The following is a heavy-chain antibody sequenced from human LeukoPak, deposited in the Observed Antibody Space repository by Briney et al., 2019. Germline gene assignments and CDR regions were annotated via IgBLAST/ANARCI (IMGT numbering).Heavy chain of an antibody. D-gene: IGHD3-10*01. CDR2: IRYDGSNK. V-gene: IGHV3-30*02. Sequence: GGSLRLSCAASGFTFSSYGMHSVRQAPGKGLEWVAFIRYDGSNKYYADSVKGGFTISRDNSKNTLYLQMNSLRAEDTAGYYCGWDGSGSYTVDYWGQGTLVTVSS. J-gene: IGHJ4*02. CDR3: GWDGSGSYTVDY. CDR1: GFTFSSYG.